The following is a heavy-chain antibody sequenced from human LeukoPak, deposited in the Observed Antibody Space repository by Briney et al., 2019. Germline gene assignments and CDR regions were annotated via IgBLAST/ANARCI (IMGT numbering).Heavy chain of an antibody. J-gene: IGHJ4*02. D-gene: IGHD5-12*01. Sequence: ASVKVSCKASGYTFTGYYIHGVRQAPGQGLEWMAFINPDSGDSYSAPKFQGRVTMTRDTSISTASMEVSWLTSDDTAVYYCATGVATAFAYWGQGTLVIVSS. CDR1: GYTFTGYY. CDR2: INPDSGDS. V-gene: IGHV1-2*02. CDR3: ATGVATAFAY.